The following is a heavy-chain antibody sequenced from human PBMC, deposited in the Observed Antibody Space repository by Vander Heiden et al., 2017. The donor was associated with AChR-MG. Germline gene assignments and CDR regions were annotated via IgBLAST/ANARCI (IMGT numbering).Heavy chain of an antibody. CDR3: AKELRT. CDR1: GDSISSGGSY. CDR2: IYYSRLS. D-gene: IGHD1-7*01. V-gene: IGHV4-31*03. Sequence: QAQLQESGPGLVKPSQPLSVTCTVSGDSISSGGSYWSWIRQHPGKGLEWIGYIYYSRLSLYNPSLRSRLTISVDKSNNQFSLKLTSVTAADTAIYYCAKELRTWGQGTLVTVSS. J-gene: IGHJ4*02.